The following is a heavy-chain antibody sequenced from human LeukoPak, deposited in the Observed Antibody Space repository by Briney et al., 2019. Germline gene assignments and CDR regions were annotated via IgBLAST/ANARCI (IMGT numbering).Heavy chain of an antibody. Sequence: GGSLRLSCAASGFTFSTHWMHWVRHAPRKGLVWVSRVNADGGFTSYADSVKGRFTISRDNTENTLYLQMNSLTAEDTAVYYCARDPGISGVDYWGLGTLVTVSS. CDR3: ARDPGISGVDY. V-gene: IGHV3-74*01. D-gene: IGHD2-15*01. J-gene: IGHJ4*02. CDR1: GFTFSTHW. CDR2: VNADGGFT.